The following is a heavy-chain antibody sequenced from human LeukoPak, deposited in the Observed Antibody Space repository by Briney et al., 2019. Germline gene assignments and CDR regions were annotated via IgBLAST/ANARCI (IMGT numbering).Heavy chain of an antibody. CDR1: GYTFTGYY. J-gene: IGHJ5*02. CDR3: AREGEGVVSSSSGWFDP. CDR2: INPNSGGT. D-gene: IGHD6-6*01. V-gene: IGHV1-2*02. Sequence: ASVKVSCKASGYTFTGYYMHWVRQAPGQGLEWMGWINPNSGGTNYAQKSQGRVTMTRDTSISTAYMELSRLRSDDTAVYYCAREGEGVVSSSSGWFDPWGQGTLVTVSS.